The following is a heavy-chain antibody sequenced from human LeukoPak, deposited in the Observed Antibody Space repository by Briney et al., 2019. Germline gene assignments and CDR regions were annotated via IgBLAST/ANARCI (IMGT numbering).Heavy chain of an antibody. V-gene: IGHV4-30-2*01. CDR3: ARSRQASGLFSS. Sequence: PSQTLSLTCTVSGGAITSGGYSWNWIRQPPGKGLEWIGCIYDRGPAYYNPSLKSRFTISVDRPKNQFFLNVTSLTAADTAVYYCARSRQASGLFSSWGQGTLVVVSS. CDR1: GGAITSGGYS. CDR2: IYDRGPA. J-gene: IGHJ5*02. D-gene: IGHD3-10*01.